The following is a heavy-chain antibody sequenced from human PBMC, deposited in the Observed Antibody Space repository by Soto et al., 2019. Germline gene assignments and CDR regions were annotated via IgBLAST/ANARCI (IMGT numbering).Heavy chain of an antibody. CDR1: GASISIRSYF. V-gene: IGHV4-39*01. CDR2: IYYSGST. Sequence: PSETLSLTCTVSGASISIRSYFWGWVRQPPGKGLEWIGSIYYSGSTYYNPYTPSLKSRVTISVDTSKNQFSLKLNSMTAADTAVYYCARHNYGSGSTYFDYWGQGTLVTVSS. J-gene: IGHJ4*02. D-gene: IGHD3-10*01. CDR3: ARHNYGSGSTYFDY.